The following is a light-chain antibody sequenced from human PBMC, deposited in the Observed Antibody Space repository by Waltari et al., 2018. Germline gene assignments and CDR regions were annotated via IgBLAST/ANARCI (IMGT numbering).Light chain of an antibody. CDR1: QSITTF. CDR3: QQSYSTPS. V-gene: IGKV1-39*01. CDR2: ASS. Sequence: IQLTQSSPSLSAYGGNSVHITCRASQSITTFLNWYQQRPGKAPKLLICASSSLQSGVPSRFSGSGSGTDFTLTISSLQPEDFATYYCQQSYSTPSFGGGTKVEI. J-gene: IGKJ4*01.